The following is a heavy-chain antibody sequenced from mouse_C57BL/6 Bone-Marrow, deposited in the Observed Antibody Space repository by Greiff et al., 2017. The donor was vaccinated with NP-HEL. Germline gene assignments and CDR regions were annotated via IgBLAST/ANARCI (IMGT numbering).Heavy chain of an antibody. CDR3: ARRGYFYWYFDV. V-gene: IGHV1-42*01. J-gene: IGHJ1*03. Sequence: VQLQQSGPELVKPGASVKISCKASGYSFTGYYMNWVKQSPEKSLEWIGEINPSTGGTTYNQKFKAKATLTVDKSSSTAYMQLKSLTAEDSAVYDCARRGYFYWYFDVWGTGTTVTVSS. CDR2: INPSTGGT. D-gene: IGHD2-3*01. CDR1: GYSFTGYY.